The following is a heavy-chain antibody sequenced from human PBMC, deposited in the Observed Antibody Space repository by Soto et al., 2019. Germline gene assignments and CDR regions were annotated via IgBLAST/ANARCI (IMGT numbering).Heavy chain of an antibody. Sequence: ASVKVSCKASGYTFTSYGISWVRQAPGQGLEWMGWISAYNGNTNYAQKLQGRVTMTTDTSTSTAYMELRSLRSDDTAVYYCARGRGEGIAAAGTVFNYWGQGTLVTVSS. J-gene: IGHJ4*02. D-gene: IGHD6-13*01. V-gene: IGHV1-18*01. CDR2: ISAYNGNT. CDR3: ARGRGEGIAAAGTVFNY. CDR1: GYTFTSYG.